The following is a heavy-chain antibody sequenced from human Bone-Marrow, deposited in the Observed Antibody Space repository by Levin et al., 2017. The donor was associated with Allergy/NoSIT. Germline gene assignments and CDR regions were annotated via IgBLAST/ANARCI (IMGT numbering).Heavy chain of an antibody. Sequence: SQTLSLTCTVSGGSISSGGYYWSWIRQHPGKGLEWIGYIYYSGSTYYNPSLKSRVTISVDTSKNQFSLKLSSVTAADTAVYYCARSVKVVTAPIYNWFDPWGQGTLVTVSS. CDR2: IYYSGST. CDR3: ARSVKVVTAPIYNWFDP. D-gene: IGHD2-21*02. J-gene: IGHJ5*02. CDR1: GGSISSGGYY. V-gene: IGHV4-31*02.